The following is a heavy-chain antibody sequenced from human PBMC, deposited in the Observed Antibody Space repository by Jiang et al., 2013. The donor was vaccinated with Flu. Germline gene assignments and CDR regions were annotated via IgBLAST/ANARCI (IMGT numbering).Heavy chain of an antibody. V-gene: IGHV3-30*01. D-gene: IGHD6-13*01. J-gene: IGHJ4*02. CDR3: ARALNTAAAGFDY. CDR2: ISYDGSNK. Sequence: VISYDGSNKYYADSVKGRFTISRDNSKNTLYLQMNSLRAEDTAVYYCARALNTAAAGFDYWGQGTLVTVSS.